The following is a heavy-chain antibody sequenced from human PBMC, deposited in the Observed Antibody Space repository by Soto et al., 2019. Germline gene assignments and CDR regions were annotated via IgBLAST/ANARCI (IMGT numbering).Heavy chain of an antibody. CDR3: GREQNSGYYRTADY. Sequence: QVQLAESGGGVVQPGRSLRLSCKASGFTLSDYNMHWVRQAPGKGLEWLGVIFYDGSGHFYADSMEGRFTISRDASKNTLYLQMNSLRLEDTAVYFCGREQNSGYYRTADYWGQGTLVTVSS. CDR1: GFTLSDYN. J-gene: IGHJ4*02. V-gene: IGHV3-30*14. D-gene: IGHD3-22*01. CDR2: IFYDGSGH.